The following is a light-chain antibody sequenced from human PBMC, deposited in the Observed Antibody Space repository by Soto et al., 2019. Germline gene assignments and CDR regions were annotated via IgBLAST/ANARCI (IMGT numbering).Light chain of an antibody. V-gene: IGKV1-39*01. J-gene: IGKJ1*01. CDR3: QQSYRTPKT. Sequence: DIRMTQSPSSLSASVGDTVTITCRASHRISTYLNWYQHKVGKAPNLLISTASSLQSGVPSRFSGSGSGTYFTLTISSLQPEDFATYYGQQSYRTPKTFGQGTKVEIK. CDR1: HRISTY. CDR2: TAS.